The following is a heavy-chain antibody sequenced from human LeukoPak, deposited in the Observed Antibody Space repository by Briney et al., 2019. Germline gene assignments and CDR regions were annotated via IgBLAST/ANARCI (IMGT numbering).Heavy chain of an antibody. D-gene: IGHD2-15*01. V-gene: IGHV1-18*04. Sequence: ASVKVSCKASGYTFTSYGISWVRQAPGQGLEWMGWISAYNGNTNYAQKLQGRVTMTTDTSTSTAYMGLRSLRSDDTAVYYCARGRLDVVVVAATVYFDYWGQGTLVTVSS. J-gene: IGHJ4*02. CDR2: ISAYNGNT. CDR1: GYTFTSYG. CDR3: ARGRLDVVVVAATVYFDY.